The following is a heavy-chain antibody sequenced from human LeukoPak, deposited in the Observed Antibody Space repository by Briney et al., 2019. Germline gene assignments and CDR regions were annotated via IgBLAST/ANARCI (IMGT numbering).Heavy chain of an antibody. CDR3: ARERSKGNAFDI. CDR2: IYYSGST. J-gene: IGHJ3*02. CDR1: GGSISSYY. V-gene: IGHV4-59*01. Sequence: SETLSLTCTVSGGSISSYYWSWIRQPPGKGLEWIGYIYYSGSTNYNPSLKSRVTISVDTSKNQFSLKLSSVTAADTAVYYCARERSKGNAFDIWGQGTMVTVSS. D-gene: IGHD4-17*01.